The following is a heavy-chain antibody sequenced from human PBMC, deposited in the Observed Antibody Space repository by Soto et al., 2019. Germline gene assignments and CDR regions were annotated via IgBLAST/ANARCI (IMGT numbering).Heavy chain of an antibody. D-gene: IGHD6-19*01. CDR1: GFTFSSYS. V-gene: IGHV3-21*01. Sequence: GGSLRLSCAASGFTFSSYSMNWVRQTPGKGPEWVSSISRSSSYIYYADSVKGRFNISRDNAKNSLYLQMNSLRVEDTAVYYCVRDNLYSSRDDYWGQGIQVTVSS. CDR3: VRDNLYSSRDDY. CDR2: ISRSSSYI. J-gene: IGHJ4*02.